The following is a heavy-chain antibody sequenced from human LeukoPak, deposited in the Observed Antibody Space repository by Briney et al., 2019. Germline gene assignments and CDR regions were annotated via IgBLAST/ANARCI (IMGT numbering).Heavy chain of an antibody. CDR3: TKTAHLYDSSTW. CDR2: IKSKTGGGTT. V-gene: IGHV3-15*01. Sequence: GGSLRLSCAVSGFTVSDAWMIWDRQTPGKGLEWVGRIKSKTGGGTTDFAAPVKGRFTISRDDSKNTLYLQMDSLKTEDTAIYYCTKTAHLYDSSTWWGRGALVTVSS. D-gene: IGHD3-22*01. J-gene: IGHJ4*02. CDR1: GFTVSDAW.